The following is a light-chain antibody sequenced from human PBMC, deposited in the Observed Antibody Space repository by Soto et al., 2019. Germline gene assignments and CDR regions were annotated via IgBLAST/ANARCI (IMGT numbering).Light chain of an antibody. CDR1: QNIRSS. J-gene: IGKJ5*01. V-gene: IGKV3-15*01. Sequence: EVVMTQSPASLSASPGERVTLSCRASQNIRSSLAWYQQKPGQAPRLLIYGASTRATGIPARFSGSGSGSEFTLTISGLQSEDFAVYYCQQYNDRPPITFGQGTRLEIK. CDR3: QQYNDRPPIT. CDR2: GAS.